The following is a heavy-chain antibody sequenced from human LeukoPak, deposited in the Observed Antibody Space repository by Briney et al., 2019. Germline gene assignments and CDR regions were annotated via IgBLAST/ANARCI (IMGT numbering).Heavy chain of an antibody. D-gene: IGHD3-22*01. CDR1: GGSLSSSSYY. CDR2: IYYSGST. V-gene: IGHV4-39*07. J-gene: IGHJ3*01. Sequence: PSETLSLTCTVSGGSLSSSSYYWGWIRQPPGKGLEWIGSIYYSGSTYYNPSLKSRVTISVDTSKNQFSLKLSSVTAADTAVYYCAREPNYYYDSSEGASWGQGTMVTVSS. CDR3: AREPNYYYDSSEGAS.